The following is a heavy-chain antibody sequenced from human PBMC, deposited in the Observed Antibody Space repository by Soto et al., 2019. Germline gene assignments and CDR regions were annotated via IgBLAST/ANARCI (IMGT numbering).Heavy chain of an antibody. J-gene: IGHJ4*02. Sequence: GGSLRLSCAASGFTFSSYGMHWVRQAPGKGLEWVAVISYDGSNKYYADSVKGRFTISRDNSKNTLYLQINSLRAEDTAVYYCAKDYAALEYYFDYWGQGTLVTVSS. CDR1: GFTFSSYG. D-gene: IGHD3-16*01. V-gene: IGHV3-30*18. CDR3: AKDYAALEYYFDY. CDR2: ISYDGSNK.